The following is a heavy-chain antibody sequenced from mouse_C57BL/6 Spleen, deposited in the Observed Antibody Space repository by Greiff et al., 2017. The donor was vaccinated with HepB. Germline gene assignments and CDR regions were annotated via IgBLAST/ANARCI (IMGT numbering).Heavy chain of an antibody. CDR3: ARRGFITTVVEGYYFDY. CDR1: GYTFTSYW. D-gene: IGHD1-1*01. J-gene: IGHJ2*01. CDR2: IDPSDSYT. Sequence: QVQLQQPGAELVKPGASVKLSCKASGYTFTSYWMQWVNQRPGQGLEWIGEIDPSDSYTNYNQKFKGKATLTVDTSSSTAYMQLSSLTSEDSAVYYCARRGFITTVVEGYYFDYWGQGTTLTVSS. V-gene: IGHV1-50*01.